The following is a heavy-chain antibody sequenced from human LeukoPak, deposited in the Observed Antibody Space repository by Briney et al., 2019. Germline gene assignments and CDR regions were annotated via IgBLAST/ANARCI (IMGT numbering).Heavy chain of an antibody. CDR3: AKVHPQDELNENWFDP. D-gene: IGHD2-15*01. V-gene: IGHV3-23*01. J-gene: IGHJ5*02. Sequence: PGGSLRLSCAASGFYFANYAMSWVRQAPGKGLEWVSATVGGGSPNTYHADSVKGRFTISRDNSKNTLYLQMNSLRAEDTAVYYCAKVHPQDELNENWFDPWGQGTLVTVSS. CDR1: GFYFANYA. CDR2: TVGGGSPNT.